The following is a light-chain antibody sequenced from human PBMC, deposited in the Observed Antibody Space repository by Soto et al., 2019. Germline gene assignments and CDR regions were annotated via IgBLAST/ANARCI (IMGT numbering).Light chain of an antibody. CDR3: SSYKTSSTVVV. CDR1: SSDIGGYNY. CDR2: GVS. V-gene: IGLV2-14*01. Sequence: SVLTQPASVSGSPGQSITISCTGTSSDIGGYNYVSWYQQYPGKAPKLMIFGVSDRPSGVSNRFSGSKSGTTASLTISGLQAEDEADYYCSSYKTSSTVVVFGGGTQLTVL. J-gene: IGLJ2*01.